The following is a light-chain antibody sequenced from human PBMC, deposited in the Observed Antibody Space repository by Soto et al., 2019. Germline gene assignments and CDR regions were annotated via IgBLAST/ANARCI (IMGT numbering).Light chain of an antibody. CDR3: QQYGSSPYT. CDR1: QSVSSSY. CDR2: DAS. V-gene: IGKV3-20*01. Sequence: EIVLTQSPGTLSLSPGERATLSCRASQSVSSSYLAWYQQKPGQAPRLLIYDASSRATGIPARFSGSGSGTDFTLTITRLETEDFAVDYCQQYGSSPYTFGQGAKLEIK. J-gene: IGKJ2*01.